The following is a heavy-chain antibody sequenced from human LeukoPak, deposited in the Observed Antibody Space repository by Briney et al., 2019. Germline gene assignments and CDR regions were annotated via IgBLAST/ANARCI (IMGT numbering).Heavy chain of an antibody. CDR1: GYNFPSYW. D-gene: IGHD2-2*01. CDR3: ARVKGYCSSTSCYASWFDP. Sequence: PGESLKISCKGSGYNFPSYWIGWVRQMPGKGLEWMGWISAYNGNTNYAQKLQGRVTMTTDTSTSTAYMELRSLRSDDTAVYYCARVKGYCSSTSCYASWFDPWGQGTLVTVSS. J-gene: IGHJ5*02. V-gene: IGHV1-18*01. CDR2: ISAYNGNT.